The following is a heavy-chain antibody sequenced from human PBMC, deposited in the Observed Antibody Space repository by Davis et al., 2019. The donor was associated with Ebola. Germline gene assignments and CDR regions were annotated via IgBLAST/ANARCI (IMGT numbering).Heavy chain of an antibody. D-gene: IGHD6-19*01. CDR2: IIPIFGTA. Sequence: SVKVSCKASGGTFSSYAISWVRQAPGQGLEWMGGIIPIFGTANYAQKFQGRVTITADESTSTAYMELSSLRSEDTAVCYCARGWRYSSGWNKSGRFDYWGQGTLVTVSS. CDR1: GGTFSSYA. CDR3: ARGWRYSSGWNKSGRFDY. V-gene: IGHV1-69*13. J-gene: IGHJ4*02.